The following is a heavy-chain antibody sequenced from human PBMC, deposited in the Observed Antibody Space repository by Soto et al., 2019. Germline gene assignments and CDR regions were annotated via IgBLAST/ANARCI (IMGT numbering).Heavy chain of an antibody. J-gene: IGHJ4*02. CDR3: AREIIYDYVWGSYRSRFDY. D-gene: IGHD3-16*02. V-gene: IGHV4-34*01. CDR1: GGSFSGYY. CDR2: INHSGST. Sequence: PSETLSLTCAVYGGSFSGYYWSWIRQPPGKGLEWIGEINHSGSTNDNPSLKSRVTISVDTSKNQFSLKLSSVTAADTAVYYCAREIIYDYVWGSYRSRFDYWGQGTLVTVSS.